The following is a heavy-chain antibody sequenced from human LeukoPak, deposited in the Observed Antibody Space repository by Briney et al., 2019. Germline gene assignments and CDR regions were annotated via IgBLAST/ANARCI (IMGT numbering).Heavy chain of an antibody. CDR1: GYTFTGYY. D-gene: IGHD2-15*01. V-gene: IGHV1-2*02. CDR3: ARGSHRSGGNWFDP. Sequence: ASVKVSCKASGYTFTGYYMHWVRQAPGQGLEWMGWINPNSGGTNYAQKFQGRVTMTRDTSISTAYMELSRLRSDDTAVYYCARGSHRSGGNWFDPWGQGTLVTVSS. J-gene: IGHJ5*02. CDR2: INPNSGGT.